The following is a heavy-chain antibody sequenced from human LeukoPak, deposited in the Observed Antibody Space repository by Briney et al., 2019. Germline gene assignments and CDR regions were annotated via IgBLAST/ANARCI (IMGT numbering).Heavy chain of an antibody. CDR1: GYTFTSYY. CDR2: IDPSGGST. V-gene: IGHV1-46*01. CDR3: ARVSVLAGALDFDY. J-gene: IGHJ4*02. D-gene: IGHD6-19*01. Sequence: ASVKVSCTASGYTFTSYYMHWVRQAPGQGLEWMGIIDPSGGSTSYAQKFQGRVTMTRDTSTNTVYMELSSLRSEDTAVYYCARVSVLAGALDFDYWGQGTLVTVSS.